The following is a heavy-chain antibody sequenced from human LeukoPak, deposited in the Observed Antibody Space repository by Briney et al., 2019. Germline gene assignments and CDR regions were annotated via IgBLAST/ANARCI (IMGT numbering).Heavy chain of an antibody. J-gene: IGHJ4*02. V-gene: IGHV1-2*02. D-gene: IGHD2-21*02. CDR1: GYTFTRYY. Sequence: GASVKVSCKASGYTFTRYYMHWVRQAPGQGLEWMGWINPNRGGTNYAQKFQGRVTMTRDTSISTAYMELSRLRSDDTAVYYCARGGELYCGGDCSGIDYWGQGTLVTVSS. CDR3: ARGGELYCGGDCSGIDY. CDR2: INPNRGGT.